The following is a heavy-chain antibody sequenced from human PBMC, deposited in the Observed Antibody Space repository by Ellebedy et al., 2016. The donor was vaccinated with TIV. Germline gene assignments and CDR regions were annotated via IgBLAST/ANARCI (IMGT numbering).Heavy chain of an antibody. Sequence: ASVKVSCKTSGYVFTAYYIHWVRQAPGQGLERMGWINPDSGGTNLPQKFQGRVTMTRDTSVNTAYMELSRLQSDDTAVYYCARVLRATSGMDVWGQGTTVTVS. D-gene: IGHD4/OR15-4a*01. J-gene: IGHJ6*02. V-gene: IGHV1-2*02. CDR1: GYVFTAYY. CDR3: ARVLRATSGMDV. CDR2: INPDSGGT.